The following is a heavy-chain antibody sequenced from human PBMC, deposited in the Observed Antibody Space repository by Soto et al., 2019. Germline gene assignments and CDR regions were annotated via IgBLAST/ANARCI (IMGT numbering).Heavy chain of an antibody. J-gene: IGHJ4*02. CDR2: IDHSGST. V-gene: IGHV4-38-2*02. D-gene: IGHD3-3*01. CDR1: GYSISRVYS. CDR3: ARDTTYYDFWSGYYDY. Sequence: SETLSLTCAVSGYSISRVYSWGWIRQPPGTGLAWIGRIDHSGSTYYNPSLKSRVTISVDTSENQFALKLSSVAAADTAVYYCARDTTYYDFWSGYYDYCGEGTLVPSRQ.